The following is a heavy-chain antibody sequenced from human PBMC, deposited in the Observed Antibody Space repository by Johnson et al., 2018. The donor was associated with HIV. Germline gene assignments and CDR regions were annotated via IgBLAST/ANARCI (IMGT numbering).Heavy chain of an antibody. D-gene: IGHD1-7*01. CDR3: ARDRAWNYEGAFDI. CDR1: GFTFSTYA. CDR2: IYSGGST. Sequence: VQLVESGGGLVKPGGSLRLSCTASGFTFSTYAMSWVRQAPGKGLEWVSTIYSGGSTYYADSVKGRFTISRDNSKNTLYLQMNSLRAEDTAVYYCARDRAWNYEGAFDIWGQGTMVTVSS. V-gene: IGHV3-66*01. J-gene: IGHJ3*02.